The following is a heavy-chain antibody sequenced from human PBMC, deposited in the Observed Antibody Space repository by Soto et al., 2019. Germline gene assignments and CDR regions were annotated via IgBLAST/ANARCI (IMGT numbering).Heavy chain of an antibody. CDR3: ARLSPLLATSLFDY. Sequence: GESLKISCKGSGYSFTKYWIGWVRQMPGKGLEWMAIIYPDESDTRYSPSFQGHVTISADKSISTAYLQWSSLKASDTAMYYCARLSPLLATSLFDYWGQGTLVTVSS. D-gene: IGHD5-12*01. CDR2: IYPDESDT. J-gene: IGHJ4*02. CDR1: GYSFTKYW. V-gene: IGHV5-51*01.